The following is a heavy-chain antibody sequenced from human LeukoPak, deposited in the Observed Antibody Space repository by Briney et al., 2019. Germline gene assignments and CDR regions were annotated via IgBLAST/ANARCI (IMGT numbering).Heavy chain of an antibody. J-gene: IGHJ5*02. CDR1: GYSFTSYW. Sequence: GESLKISCKGSGYSFTSYWIGRVRQMPGKGLEWMGIIYPGDSDTRYSPSFQGQVTISADKSISTAYLQWSSLKASDTAMYYCARHLFAESGMVDPWGQGTLVTVSS. V-gene: IGHV5-51*01. CDR2: IYPGDSDT. CDR3: ARHLFAESGMVDP. D-gene: IGHD2-21*01.